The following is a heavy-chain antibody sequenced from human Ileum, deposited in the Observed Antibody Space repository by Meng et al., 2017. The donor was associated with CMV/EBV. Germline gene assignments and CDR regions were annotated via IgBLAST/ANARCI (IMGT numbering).Heavy chain of an antibody. Sequence: GKSLKISCAASGFTVSSNYMSWVRQAPGKGLEWVSVIYSGGSTYYADSVKGRFTISRDNSKNTLYLQMNSLRAEDTAVYYCARDRGSSSWYDAFDIWGQGTMVTVSS. CDR1: GFTVSSNY. V-gene: IGHV3-66*02. D-gene: IGHD6-13*01. J-gene: IGHJ3*02. CDR3: ARDRGSSSWYDAFDI. CDR2: IYSGGST.